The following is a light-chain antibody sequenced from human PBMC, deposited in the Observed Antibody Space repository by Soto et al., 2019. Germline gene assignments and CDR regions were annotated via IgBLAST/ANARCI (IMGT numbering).Light chain of an antibody. CDR2: GNS. Sequence: QSVLTQPPSVSGAPGQRVTISCTGSSSNIGAGYDVHWYQQLPGTAPKLLIYGNSNRPSGVPDRFSGSKSGTSASLAITGLQAEDEADYYCQSYDISLSRYVFVTGTKVTV. V-gene: IGLV1-40*01. CDR3: QSYDISLSRYV. J-gene: IGLJ1*01. CDR1: SSNIGAGYD.